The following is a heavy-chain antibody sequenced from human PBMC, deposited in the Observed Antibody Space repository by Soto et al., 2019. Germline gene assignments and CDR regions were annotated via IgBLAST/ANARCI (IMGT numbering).Heavy chain of an antibody. J-gene: IGHJ3*02. Sequence: ASVKVSCKASGYTFTSYYMHWVRQAPGQGLEWMGIINPSGGSTSYAQKFQGRVTMTRDTSTSTVYMELSSLRSEDTAVYYCARAVQYYYDSSGSPHDAFDIWGQGTMVTVSS. CDR2: INPSGGST. CDR1: GYTFTSYY. CDR3: ARAVQYYYDSSGSPHDAFDI. D-gene: IGHD3-22*01. V-gene: IGHV1-46*01.